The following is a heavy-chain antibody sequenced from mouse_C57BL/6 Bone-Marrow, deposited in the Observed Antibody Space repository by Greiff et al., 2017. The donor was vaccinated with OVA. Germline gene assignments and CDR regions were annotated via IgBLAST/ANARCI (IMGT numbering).Heavy chain of an antibody. V-gene: IGHV1-81*01. CDR2: IYPNSGYT. D-gene: IGHD1-1*01. CDR1: GYTFTSYG. Sequence: VQLQQSGAELARPGASVKLSCKASGYTFTSYGISWVKQRTGQGLEWIGEIYPNSGYTYYNEKFKGKATLTADKSSSTAYMELRSLTSEDSAVYFCARDYYYGSSHWYFDDWGTGTTVTVSS. J-gene: IGHJ1*03. CDR3: ARDYYYGSSHWYFDD.